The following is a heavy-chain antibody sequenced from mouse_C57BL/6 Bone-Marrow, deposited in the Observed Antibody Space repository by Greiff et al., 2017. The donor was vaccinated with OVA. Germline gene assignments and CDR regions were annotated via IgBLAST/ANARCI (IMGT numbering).Heavy chain of an antibody. CDR2: IYPRSGNT. V-gene: IGHV1-81*01. Sequence: VMLVESGAELARPGASVKLSCKASGYTFTSYGISWVKQRTGQGLEWIGEIYPRSGNTYYNEKFKGKATLTADKSSSTAYMELRSLTSEDSAVYFCARLLRPYYYAMDYWGQGTSVTVSS. CDR3: ARLLRPYYYAMDY. D-gene: IGHD1-1*01. J-gene: IGHJ4*01. CDR1: GYTFTSYG.